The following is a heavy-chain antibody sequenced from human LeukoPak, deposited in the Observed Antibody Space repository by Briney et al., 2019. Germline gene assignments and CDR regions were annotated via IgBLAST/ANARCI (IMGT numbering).Heavy chain of an antibody. J-gene: IGHJ4*02. CDR2: MNPNSGNT. Sequence: ASVKVSCKASGYTFTSYDINWVRQATGQGLEWMGWMNPNSGNTGYAQKFRGRVTMTRNTSISTAYMELSSLRSEDTAVYYCATGLLRYFDWLRWAFDYWGQGTLVTVSS. V-gene: IGHV1-8*01. CDR1: GYTFTSYD. D-gene: IGHD3-9*01. CDR3: ATGLLRYFDWLRWAFDY.